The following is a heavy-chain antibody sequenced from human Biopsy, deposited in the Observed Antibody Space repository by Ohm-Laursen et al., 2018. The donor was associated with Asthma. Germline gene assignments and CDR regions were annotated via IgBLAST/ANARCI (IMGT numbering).Heavy chain of an antibody. CDR1: GGSFTNFA. CDR2: ILTKFDIT. J-gene: IGHJ4*02. D-gene: IGHD3-22*01. CDR3: ARSYDTDSYPVLVLDY. V-gene: IGHV1-69*04. Sequence: GPSVKVSCTASGGSFTNFAFSWVRQAPGHGLEWMGTILTKFDITSYAEKFQGRVTITADKSTSTTYMELSRLRSEDTAVYYCARSYDTDSYPVLVLDYWGQGTLVTVSS.